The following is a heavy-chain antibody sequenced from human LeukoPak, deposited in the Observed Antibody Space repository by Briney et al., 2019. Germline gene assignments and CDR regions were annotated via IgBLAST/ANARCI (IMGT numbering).Heavy chain of an antibody. V-gene: IGHV3-66*01. CDR3: AREGYYYGSPNLDY. Sequence: GGSLRLSCAASGFTVSSNYMSWVRQAPGKGLEWVSVIYSGGSTYYADSVKGRFTISRDNSKNTLYLQMNSLRAEDTAVYYCAREGYYYGSPNLDYWGQGTLVTVSS. J-gene: IGHJ4*02. CDR1: GFTVSSNY. CDR2: IYSGGST. D-gene: IGHD3-10*01.